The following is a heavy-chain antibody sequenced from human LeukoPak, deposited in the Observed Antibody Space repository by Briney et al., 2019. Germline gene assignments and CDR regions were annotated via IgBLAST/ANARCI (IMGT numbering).Heavy chain of an antibody. V-gene: IGHV4-39*07. D-gene: IGHD5-18*01. CDR2: IYYSGST. CDR1: GSSISSRSYY. J-gene: IGHJ4*02. CDR3: ARDRGFSYGFDF. Sequence: SETLSLTCTVSGSSISSRSYYWAWIRQPPGKGLEWIGSIYYSGSTYYNLSLKRRLTFSVDTSKDQFSLKLNSVTAADTAMYYCARDRGFSYGFDFWGQGTLVTVSS.